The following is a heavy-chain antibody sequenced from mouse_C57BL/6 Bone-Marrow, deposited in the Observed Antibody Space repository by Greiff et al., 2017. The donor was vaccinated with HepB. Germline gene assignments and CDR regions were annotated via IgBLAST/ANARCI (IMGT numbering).Heavy chain of an antibody. CDR2: ISSGGSYT. V-gene: IGHV5-6*01. CDR3: ARPPYYYGSSYAMDY. D-gene: IGHD1-1*01. J-gene: IGHJ4*01. CDR1: GFTFSSYG. Sequence: EVKVVESGGDLVKPGGSLKLSCAASGFTFSSYGMSWVRQTPDKRLEWVATISSGGSYTYYPDSVKGRFTISRDNAKNTLYLQMSSLKSEDTAMYYCARPPYYYGSSYAMDYWGQGTSVTVSS.